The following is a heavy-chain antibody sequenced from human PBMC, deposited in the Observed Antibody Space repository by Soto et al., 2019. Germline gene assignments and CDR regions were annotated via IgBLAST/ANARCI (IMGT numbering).Heavy chain of an antibody. CDR1: GFTFSDHY. CDR3: AREPGIAAADTLGGFYYSYYYMXV. CDR2: TRNKANSYTT. J-gene: IGHJ6*03. Sequence: GGSLRLSCAASGFTFSDHYMDWVRQAPGKGLEWVGRTRNKANSYTTEYAASVKGRFTISRDDSKNSLYLQMNSLKTEDTAVYYCAREPGIAAADTLGGFYYSYYYMXVWGKGTTVTVSS. D-gene: IGHD6-13*01. V-gene: IGHV3-72*01.